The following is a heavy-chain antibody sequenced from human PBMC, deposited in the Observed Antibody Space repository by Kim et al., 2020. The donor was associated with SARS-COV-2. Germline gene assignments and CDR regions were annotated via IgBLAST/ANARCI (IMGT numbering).Heavy chain of an antibody. CDR3: ARDKDGYSSGWYWGY. J-gene: IGHJ4*01. D-gene: IGHD6-19*01. Sequence: SETLSLTCTVSGGSISSSSYYWGWIRQPPGKGLEWIGSIYYSGSTYYNPSLKSRVTISVDTSKNQFSLKLSSVTAADTAVYYCARDKDGYSSGWYWGYWG. V-gene: IGHV4-39*07. CDR2: IYYSGST. CDR1: GGSISSSSYY.